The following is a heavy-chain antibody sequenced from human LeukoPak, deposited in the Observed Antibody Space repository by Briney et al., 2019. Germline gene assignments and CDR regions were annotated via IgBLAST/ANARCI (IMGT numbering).Heavy chain of an antibody. V-gene: IGHV1-8*01. CDR1: GYTFTSYD. CDR2: MNPNSGNT. J-gene: IGHJ4*02. Sequence: ASVKVSCTASGYTFTSYDINWVRQATGQGLEWMGWMNPNSGNTGYAQKFQGRVTMTRNTSISTAYMELSSLRSEDTAVYYSARGLNWRTRIIRDDYWGQGTLVTVSS. D-gene: IGHD1-20*01. CDR3: ARGLNWRTRIIRDDY.